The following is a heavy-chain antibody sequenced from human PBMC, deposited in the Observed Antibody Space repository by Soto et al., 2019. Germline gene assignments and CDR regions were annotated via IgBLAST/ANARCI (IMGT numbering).Heavy chain of an antibody. J-gene: IGHJ6*02. Sequence: QVQLQESGPGLVKPSQTLSLTCTVSGGSISSGDYYWSWIRQHPGKGLEWIGYIYYSGNTYYNPSLRRRVTISVDTSKNQFSLKLSSVTAADTAVYYCARADMIRTFYYGMDVWGQGTTVTVSS. D-gene: IGHD3-16*01. CDR2: IYYSGNT. CDR3: ARADMIRTFYYGMDV. CDR1: GGSISSGDYY. V-gene: IGHV4-31*03.